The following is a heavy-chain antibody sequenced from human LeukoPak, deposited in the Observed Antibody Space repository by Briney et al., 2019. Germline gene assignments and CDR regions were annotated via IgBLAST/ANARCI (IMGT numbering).Heavy chain of an antibody. CDR2: INTNTGNP. D-gene: IGHD3-3*01. V-gene: IGHV7-4-1*02. J-gene: IGHJ4*02. Sequence: ASVKNSCKASGYTFTSYAMNWVRQAPGQGLEWMGWINTNTGNPTYAQGFTGRFVFSLDTSVSTAYLQISSLKAEDTAVYYCASTYYDFWSGTDAYYFDYWGQGTLVTVSS. CDR1: GYTFTSYA. CDR3: ASTYYDFWSGTDAYYFDY.